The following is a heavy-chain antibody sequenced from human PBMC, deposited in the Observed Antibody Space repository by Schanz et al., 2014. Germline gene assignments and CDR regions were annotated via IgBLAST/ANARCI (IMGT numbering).Heavy chain of an antibody. CDR3: AKDPRGDKNDRAYYFDY. J-gene: IGHJ4*02. V-gene: IGHV3-23*01. Sequence: PGGSLRLSCAASGFNFSDYAMCWVRQAPGKGLEWVSSISSGGNPYYANSVKGRFGISRDNSENTLYLQMSSLRVEDTAVYYCAKDPRGDKNDRAYYFDYWGQGTLVSVSS. CDR2: ISSGGNP. D-gene: IGHD3-10*01. CDR1: GFNFSDYA.